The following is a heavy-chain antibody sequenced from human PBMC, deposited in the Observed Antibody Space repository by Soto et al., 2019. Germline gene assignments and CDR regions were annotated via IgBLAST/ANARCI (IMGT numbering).Heavy chain of an antibody. J-gene: IGHJ4*02. CDR1: GGTFSSYA. Sequence: SVKVSCKASGGTFSSYAIIWVRQAPGQGLEWMGGIIPIFGTANYAQKFQGRVTITADESTSTAYMELSSLRSEDTAVYYCARDVSLIPGSYYNNYFDYWGQGTLVTVSS. D-gene: IGHD3-10*01. V-gene: IGHV1-69*13. CDR3: ARDVSLIPGSYYNNYFDY. CDR2: IIPIFGTA.